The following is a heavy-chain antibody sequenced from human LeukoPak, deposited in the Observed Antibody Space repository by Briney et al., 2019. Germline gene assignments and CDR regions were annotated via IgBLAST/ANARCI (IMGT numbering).Heavy chain of an antibody. CDR1: GGTFSSYA. CDR3: ARDGVVVPAAMADYYYYYVDV. Sequence: GASVKVSCKASGGTFSSYAISWVRQAPGQGLEWSGGIIPIFWTANYSQKFRGRVTITTDESTSTDYMELSSMRSEDTAVSYCARDGVVVPAAMADYYYYYVDVWGKGTTVTVSS. V-gene: IGHV1-69*05. D-gene: IGHD2-2*01. CDR2: IIPIFWTA. J-gene: IGHJ6*03.